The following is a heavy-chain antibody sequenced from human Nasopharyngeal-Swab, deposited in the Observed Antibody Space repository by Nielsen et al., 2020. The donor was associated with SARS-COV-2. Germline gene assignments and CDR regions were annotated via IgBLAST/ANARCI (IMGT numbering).Heavy chain of an antibody. Sequence: ASVKVSCKASGYTFTSYYMHWVRQAPGQGLEWMGIINPSGGSTSYAQKFQGRVTMTRDTSTSTVYMELSSLRSEDTAVYYCVRDPTLTYYDILTGYRTPDYYMDVWGKGTTVTVSS. CDR1: GYTFTSYY. D-gene: IGHD3-9*01. CDR2: INPSGGST. J-gene: IGHJ6*03. V-gene: IGHV1-46*01. CDR3: VRDPTLTYYDILTGYRTPDYYMDV.